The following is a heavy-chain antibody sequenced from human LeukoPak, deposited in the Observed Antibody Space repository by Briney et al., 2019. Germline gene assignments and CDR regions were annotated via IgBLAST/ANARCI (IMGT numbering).Heavy chain of an antibody. CDR3: ARVGNLGGAYRAFDY. CDR2: ISAFNGNT. Sequence: ASVKVSCKASSYTFTSYGISWVRQAPGQGLEWMGWISAFNGNTNYAQKLQGRVTMTTDTSASTAYMELRSLKSDDTAMYYCARVGNLGGAYRAFDYWGQGTLVTVSS. J-gene: IGHJ4*02. CDR1: SYTFTSYG. D-gene: IGHD4-23*01. V-gene: IGHV1-18*01.